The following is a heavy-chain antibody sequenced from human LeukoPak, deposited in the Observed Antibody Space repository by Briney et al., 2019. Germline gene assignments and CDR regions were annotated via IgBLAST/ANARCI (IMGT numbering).Heavy chain of an antibody. Sequence: PGRSLRLSCAASGFTFSSYGMHWVRQAPGKGLEWVAVIWYDGSNKYYADSVKGRFTISRDNSKNTLYLQMNSLRAEDTAVYYCARDRVLRFLERLSGGGLYYYYGMDVWGQGTTVTVSS. CDR2: IWYDGSNK. D-gene: IGHD3-3*01. V-gene: IGHV3-33*01. CDR3: ARDRVLRFLERLSGGGLYYYYGMDV. CDR1: GFTFSSYG. J-gene: IGHJ6*02.